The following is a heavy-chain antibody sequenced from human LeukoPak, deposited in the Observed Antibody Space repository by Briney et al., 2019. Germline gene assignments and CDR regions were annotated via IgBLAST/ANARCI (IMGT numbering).Heavy chain of an antibody. CDR3: AKDGKTRNWNYFQAKPVY. J-gene: IGHJ4*02. D-gene: IGHD1-7*01. Sequence: GGSLRLSCAASGFTFSSYEMNWVRQAPGKGLEWVSYISSSGSTTYYADSVKGRFTISRDNSKNTLYLQMNSLRAEDTAVYYCAKDGKTRNWNYFQAKPVYWGQGTLVTVSS. V-gene: IGHV3-48*03. CDR1: GFTFSSYE. CDR2: ISSSGSTT.